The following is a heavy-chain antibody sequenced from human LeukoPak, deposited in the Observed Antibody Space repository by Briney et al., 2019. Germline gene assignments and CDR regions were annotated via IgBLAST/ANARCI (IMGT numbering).Heavy chain of an antibody. CDR3: ARHDGSSFIYYVDH. Sequence: GGPLRLSCAASGFSVTRRAMTWVRQAPGKGLECVSTISNSGYNTWYADSVRGRFTISRDNSQNPLYLQMSSLRAEDTALYYCARHDGSSFIYYVDHWGQGALVTVSS. V-gene: IGHV3-23*01. CDR2: ISNSGYNT. J-gene: IGHJ4*02. D-gene: IGHD3-10*01. CDR1: GFSVTRRA.